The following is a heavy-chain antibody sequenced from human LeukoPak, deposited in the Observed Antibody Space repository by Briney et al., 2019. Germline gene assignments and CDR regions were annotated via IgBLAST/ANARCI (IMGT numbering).Heavy chain of an antibody. D-gene: IGHD3-10*01. V-gene: IGHV3-30*04. CDR1: GFTFSSYA. Sequence: PGGSLRLSCAASGFTFSSYAMSWVRQAPGKGLEWVAVISYDGSNKYYADSVKGRFTISRDNAKNSLYLQMNSLRAEDTAVYYCARAGFTFSDYFGSFFDYWGQGTLVTVSS. CDR3: ARAGFTFSDYFGSFFDY. CDR2: ISYDGSNK. J-gene: IGHJ4*02.